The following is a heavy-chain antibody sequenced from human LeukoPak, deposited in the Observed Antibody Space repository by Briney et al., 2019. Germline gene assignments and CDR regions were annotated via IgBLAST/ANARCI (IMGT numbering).Heavy chain of an antibody. CDR3: ARTQYAATGRFDP. Sequence: GASLQISCQGSGSIFTSQWIGWVRQLPGKGLEWMGIIYPGDSDTRYSPSFHGQVTVSADKSISAAYLQWSSLRASDTGMYYCARTQYAATGRFDPWGQGTLVTVSS. J-gene: IGHJ5*02. CDR1: GSIFTSQW. V-gene: IGHV5-51*01. D-gene: IGHD6-13*01. CDR2: IYPGDSDT.